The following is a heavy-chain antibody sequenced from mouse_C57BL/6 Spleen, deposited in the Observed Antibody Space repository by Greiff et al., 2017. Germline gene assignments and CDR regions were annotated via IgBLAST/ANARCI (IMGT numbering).Heavy chain of an antibody. CDR1: GYTFTSYW. V-gene: IGHV1-52*01. CDR2: IDPSDSET. D-gene: IGHD1-1*01. J-gene: IGHJ1*03. Sequence: QVQLQQPGAELVRPGSSVKLSCKASGYTFTSYWMHWVKQRPIQGLAWIGNIDPSDSETHYNQKFKDKATLTVDKSSSTAYMQLSSLTSEDSAVYYCAFYYGSSYNWYFDVWGTGTTVTVSS. CDR3: AFYYGSSYNWYFDV.